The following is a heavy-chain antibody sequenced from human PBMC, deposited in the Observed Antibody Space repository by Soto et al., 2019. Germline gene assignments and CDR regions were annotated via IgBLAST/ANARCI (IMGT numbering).Heavy chain of an antibody. CDR1: GESISSSSYY. CDR2: IYYSGRT. D-gene: IGHD2-21*02. J-gene: IGHJ4*02. V-gene: IGHV4-39*01. CDR3: ARQRTTVVTQAYFDH. Sequence: SETLSLTCIVSGESISSSSYYWGWIRQPPGKGLEWIGSIYYSGRTYYNPSLKSRVTISIDTSKNQFSLKLRSVTATGTAVYYCARQRTTVVTQAYFDHWGQGALVTVSS.